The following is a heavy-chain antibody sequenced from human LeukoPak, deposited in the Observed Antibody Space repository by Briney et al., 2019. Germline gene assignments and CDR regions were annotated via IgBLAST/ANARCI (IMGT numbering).Heavy chain of an antibody. CDR2: ITGSGGST. D-gene: IGHD1-1*01. Sequence: GGSLRLSCAASGFTFSNYGLSWVRQAPGKGLEWVSGITGSGGSTYYADSVKGRFTISRDNSKNTLYLQMNSLRAEDTAVYYCARVTTGTTHAFDIWGQGTMVTVSS. CDR3: ARVTTGTTHAFDI. CDR1: GFTFSNYG. V-gene: IGHV3-23*01. J-gene: IGHJ3*02.